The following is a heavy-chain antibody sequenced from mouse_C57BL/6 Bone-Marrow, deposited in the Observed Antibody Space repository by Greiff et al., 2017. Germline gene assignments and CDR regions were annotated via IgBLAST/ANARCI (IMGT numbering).Heavy chain of an antibody. V-gene: IGHV1-69*01. D-gene: IGHD3-2*02. CDR2: IDPSDSYT. CDR3: ARDSSGLLDY. CDR1: GYTFTSYW. Sequence: QVQLKEPGAELVMPGASVKLSCKASGYTFTSYWMHWVKQRPGQGLEWIGEIDPSDSYTNYNQKFKGKSTLTVDKSSSTAYMQLSSLTSEDSAVYYCARDSSGLLDYWGQGTTLTVSS. J-gene: IGHJ2*01.